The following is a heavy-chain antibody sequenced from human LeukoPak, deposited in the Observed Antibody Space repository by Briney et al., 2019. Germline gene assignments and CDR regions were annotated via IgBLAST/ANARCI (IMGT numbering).Heavy chain of an antibody. Sequence: GGSLRLSCAASGFTFSSYSMNWVRQAPGKGLEWVSSISSSSSYIYYADSVKGRFTISRDNSKNTLYLQMNSLRAEDTAVYYCAKECEQHYYKQWGQGTLVTVSS. CDR2: ISSSSSYI. CDR3: AKECEQHYYKQ. D-gene: IGHD3-10*01. V-gene: IGHV3-21*04. J-gene: IGHJ4*02. CDR1: GFTFSSYS.